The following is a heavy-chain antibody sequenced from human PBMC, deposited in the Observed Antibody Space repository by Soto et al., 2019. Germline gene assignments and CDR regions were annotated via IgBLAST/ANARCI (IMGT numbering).Heavy chain of an antibody. V-gene: IGHV4-59*08. D-gene: IGHD1-1*01. CDR2: IYFVGST. CDR3: ARQVAYNGNDPSVLDS. J-gene: IGHJ4*02. CDR1: GGSISGHY. Sequence: PSETLSLTCSVSGGSISGHYWSWIRQPPGKGLEWIGFIYFVGSTYYNPSLKSRVTLSVDTSKNHFSLNLTSVTAADTAVYYCARQVAYNGNDPSVLDSWGQGTMVTISS.